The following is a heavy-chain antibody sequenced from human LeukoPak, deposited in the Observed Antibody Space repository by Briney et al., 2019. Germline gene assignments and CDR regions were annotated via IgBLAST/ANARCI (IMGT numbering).Heavy chain of an antibody. CDR2: ISWNSGSI. V-gene: IGHV3-9*01. J-gene: IGHJ4*02. CDR1: GFTFDDYA. CDR3: ARGRLFDY. Sequence: GGSLRLSRAASGFTFDDYAMHWVRQAPGKGLEWVSGISWNSGSIGYADSVKGRFTISRDNAKNSLYLQMNSLRAEDTAVYYCARGRLFDYWGQGTLVTVSS. D-gene: IGHD3-22*01.